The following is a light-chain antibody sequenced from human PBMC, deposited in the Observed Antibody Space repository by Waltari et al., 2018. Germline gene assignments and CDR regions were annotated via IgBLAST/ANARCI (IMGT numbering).Light chain of an antibody. V-gene: IGKV1-9*01. CDR3: QQLNGYPLT. Sequence: IQLTQSPSSLSASVGDRVTITCRASHAISSHLAWYQQKPGKAPKLLTYGASTLQSGVPSRFSGSGSGTDFTLTISRLQPEDFATYYCQQLNGYPLTFGGGTKVEI. CDR2: GAS. J-gene: IGKJ4*02. CDR1: HAISSH.